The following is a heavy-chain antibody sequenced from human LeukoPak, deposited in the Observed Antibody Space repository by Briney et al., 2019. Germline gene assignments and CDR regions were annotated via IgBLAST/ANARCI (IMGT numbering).Heavy chain of an antibody. CDR2: IYHSGST. V-gene: IGHV4-38-2*02. J-gene: IGHJ4*02. D-gene: IGHD1-26*01. CDR3: ARQDSGSYGVLDY. Sequence: PSETLSLTCTVSGYSISIGYYWGWIRQPPGKGLEWIGSIYHSGSTYYNPSLKSRVTISVDTSKNQFSLKLSSVTAADTAVYYCARQDSGSYGVLDYWGQGTLVTVSS. CDR1: GYSISIGYY.